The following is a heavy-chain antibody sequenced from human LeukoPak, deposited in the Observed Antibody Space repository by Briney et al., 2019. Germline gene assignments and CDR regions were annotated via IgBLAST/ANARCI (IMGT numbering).Heavy chain of an antibody. Sequence: AGSLRLSCAASGFTFSSYAMSWVRQAPGQGLEWVSIISGSDGRTYYAESVKGRFTISRDNSKNTLYVQMNGLRAEDTAVYYCARFGTYGSGKDAFDCWGQGTLVTVSS. CDR2: ISGSDGRT. CDR3: ARFGTYGSGKDAFDC. CDR1: GFTFSSYA. J-gene: IGHJ4*02. V-gene: IGHV3-23*01. D-gene: IGHD3-10*01.